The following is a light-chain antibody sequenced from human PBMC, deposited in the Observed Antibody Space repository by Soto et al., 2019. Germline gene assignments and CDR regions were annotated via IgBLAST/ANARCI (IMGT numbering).Light chain of an antibody. J-gene: IGKJ5*01. CDR2: DAS. Sequence: ETVLTQSPATLSLSPGDSATLSCRASQSVSTYLAWYQQKPGQAPRLLIYDASNRVTGIPARFRGSGSGTDFTLTISSLEPDDFAVYYCQQRSNWQITFGQGTRLEI. V-gene: IGKV3-11*01. CDR3: QQRSNWQIT. CDR1: QSVSTY.